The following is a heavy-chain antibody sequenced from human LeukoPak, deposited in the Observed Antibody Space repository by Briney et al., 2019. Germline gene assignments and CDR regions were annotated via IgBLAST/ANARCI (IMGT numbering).Heavy chain of an antibody. J-gene: IGHJ6*02. CDR3: ARSGDYVEYYGMDV. CDR1: GFTVSSNY. D-gene: IGHD4-17*01. V-gene: IGHV3-53*01. Sequence: GGSLRLSCAASGFTVSSNYMSWVRLAPGKGLEWVSVIYSGGSTYYADSVKGRFTISRDNSKNTLYLQMNSLRAEDTAVYYCARSGDYVEYYGMDVWGQGTTVTVSS. CDR2: IYSGGST.